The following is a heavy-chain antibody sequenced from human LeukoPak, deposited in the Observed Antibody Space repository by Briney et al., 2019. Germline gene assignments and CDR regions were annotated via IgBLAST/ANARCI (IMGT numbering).Heavy chain of an antibody. Sequence: GGSLRLSCAASGFTFSSYAMSWVRQAPGKGLEWISVLYSGGTTNYADSVKGRFSISRDISKNTLYLQMNSLRAEDTAVYYCARARGLYSSGWYYFDYWGQGTLVTVSS. J-gene: IGHJ4*02. CDR2: LYSGGTT. CDR1: GFTFSSYA. V-gene: IGHV3-66*01. CDR3: ARARGLYSSGWYYFDY. D-gene: IGHD6-19*01.